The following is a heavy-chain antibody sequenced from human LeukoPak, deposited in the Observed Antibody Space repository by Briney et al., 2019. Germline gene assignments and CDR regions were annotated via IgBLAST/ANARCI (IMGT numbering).Heavy chain of an antibody. Sequence: ASVKVSCKASGYTFTGYYMYWVRQAPGQGLEWMGWINPNSGGTNYAQKFQGWVTMTRDTSISTAYMELSRLRSDDTAVYYCARARIYSSGWYDYWGQGTLVTVSS. CDR1: GYTFTGYY. J-gene: IGHJ4*02. V-gene: IGHV1-2*04. CDR3: ARARIYSSGWYDY. D-gene: IGHD6-19*01. CDR2: INPNSGGT.